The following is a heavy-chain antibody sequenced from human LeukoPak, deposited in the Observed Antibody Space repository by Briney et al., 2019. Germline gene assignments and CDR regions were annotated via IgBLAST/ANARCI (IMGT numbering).Heavy chain of an antibody. Sequence: SETLSLTCAVSGYSISSGYYWGWIRQPPGKGLEGIGSIYHSGSTYYNPSLKSRVTISVDTSKNQFSLKLSSVTAADTAVYYFARDRGYYYDSSGYYSYDYWGQGTLVTVSS. CDR3: ARDRGYYYDSSGYYSYDY. D-gene: IGHD3-22*01. CDR1: GYSISSGYY. J-gene: IGHJ4*02. CDR2: IYHSGST. V-gene: IGHV4-38-2*02.